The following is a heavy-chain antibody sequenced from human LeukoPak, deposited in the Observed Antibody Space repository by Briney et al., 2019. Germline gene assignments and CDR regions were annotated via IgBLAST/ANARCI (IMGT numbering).Heavy chain of an antibody. CDR3: ARARGYDSGVFGMDV. CDR2: ISSSSRYI. Sequence: GGSLTLSCVASGFSFNTYSMTWVRQAPGKGLEWVSSISSSSRYIFYPESLKGRLTISRDNAKKSLYLQISSLTDGDTAIYYCARARGYDSGVFGMDVWGQGTAVTVSS. J-gene: IGHJ6*02. CDR1: GFSFNTYS. D-gene: IGHD5-12*01. V-gene: IGHV3-21*01.